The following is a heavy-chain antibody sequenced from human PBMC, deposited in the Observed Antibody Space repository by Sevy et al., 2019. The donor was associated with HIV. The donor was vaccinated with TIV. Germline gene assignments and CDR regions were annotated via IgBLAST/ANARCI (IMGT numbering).Heavy chain of an antibody. CDR2: MNPNSGNT. V-gene: IGHV1-8*03. D-gene: IGHD3-10*01. CDR3: ARETMVRGVITAKYFDY. J-gene: IGHJ4*02. CDR1: GYTFTSYD. Sequence: ASVKVSCKASGYTFTSYDINWVRQATGQGLEWMGWMNPNSGNTGYAQKFQGRVTITRNTSISTAYMELSSLRSEDTAVYYCARETMVRGVITAKYFDYCGQGTLVTVSS.